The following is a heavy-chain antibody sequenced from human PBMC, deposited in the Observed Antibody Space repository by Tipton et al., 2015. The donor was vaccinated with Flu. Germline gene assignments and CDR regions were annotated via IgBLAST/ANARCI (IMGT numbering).Heavy chain of an antibody. Sequence: SLRLSCAASGFTVSSNYMSWVRQAPGKGLEWVSVIYSGGSTYYADSVKGRFTISRDNSKNTLYLQMNSLRAEDTAVYYCARAPGIGATQAYFDYWGQGTLVTVSS. V-gene: IGHV3-53*01. D-gene: IGHD6-13*01. CDR1: GFTVSSNY. J-gene: IGHJ4*02. CDR3: ARAPGIGATQAYFDY. CDR2: IYSGGST.